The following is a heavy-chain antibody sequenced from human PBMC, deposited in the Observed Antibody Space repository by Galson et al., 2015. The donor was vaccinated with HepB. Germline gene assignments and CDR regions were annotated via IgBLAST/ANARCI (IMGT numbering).Heavy chain of an antibody. CDR3: VRKSGETPYSSSWYWGGYYYYYGMDV. CDR2: ISSSSSYI. CDR1: GFTFSSYS. V-gene: IGHV3-21*01. J-gene: IGHJ6*02. Sequence: SLRLSCAASGFTFSSYSMNWVRQTPGKGLEWVSSISSSSSYIYYADSVKGRFTISRDNAKNSLYLQMNSLRAEDTAVYYCVRKSGETPYSSSWYWGGYYYYYGMDVWGQGTTVTVSS. D-gene: IGHD6-13*01.